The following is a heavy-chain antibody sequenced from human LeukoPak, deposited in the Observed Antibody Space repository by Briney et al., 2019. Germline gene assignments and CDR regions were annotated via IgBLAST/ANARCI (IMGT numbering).Heavy chain of an antibody. Sequence: ASVKVSCKASGGTFSSYAISWVRQAPGQGLEWMGGIIPIFGTANYAQKFQGRVTITADESTSTAYMELSSLRAEDTAVYYCARDLEGAPTPFDPWGQGTLVTVSS. V-gene: IGHV1-69*13. CDR2: IIPIFGTA. J-gene: IGHJ5*02. CDR1: GGTFSSYA. CDR3: ARDLEGAPTPFDP. D-gene: IGHD2-15*01.